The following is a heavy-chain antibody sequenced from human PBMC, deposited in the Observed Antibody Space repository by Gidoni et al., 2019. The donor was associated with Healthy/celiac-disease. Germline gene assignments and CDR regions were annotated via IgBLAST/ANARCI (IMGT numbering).Heavy chain of an antibody. J-gene: IGHJ4*02. Sequence: EVQLVDSGGGLVQPGRSLRLSCAASVSTFDDYAMHWVRQAPGKGLEWVSGISWNSGSIGYADSVKGRFTISRDNAKNSLYLQMNSLRAEDTALYYCAKDHGDSGSYCELDYWGQGTLVTVSS. V-gene: IGHV3-9*01. CDR1: VSTFDDYA. CDR2: ISWNSGSI. D-gene: IGHD1-26*01. CDR3: AKDHGDSGSYCELDY.